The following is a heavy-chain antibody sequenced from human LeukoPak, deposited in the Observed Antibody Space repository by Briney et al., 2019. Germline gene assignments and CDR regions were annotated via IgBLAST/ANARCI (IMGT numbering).Heavy chain of an antibody. Sequence: GGSLRLSCATSGVTFVDYGLSWLRQAPGKGLEWVSAENWNGCITDYADYVKGRFTISRDNAKNSLYLQMDSLTADDTALYYCARYRLGTSFSVSHFDPWGQGTLVTVSS. J-gene: IGHJ5*02. CDR2: ENWNGCIT. D-gene: IGHD3-3*02. CDR1: GVTFVDYG. V-gene: IGHV3-20*04. CDR3: ARYRLGTSFSVSHFDP.